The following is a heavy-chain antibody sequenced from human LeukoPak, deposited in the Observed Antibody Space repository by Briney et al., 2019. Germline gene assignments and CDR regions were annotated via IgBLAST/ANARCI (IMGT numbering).Heavy chain of an antibody. V-gene: IGHV4-34*01. CDR3: ASQGHHGKIVGTTLSYFYMDV. D-gene: IGHD1-26*01. CDR1: GGSFSGYY. Sequence: KPSETLSLTCAVYGGSFSGYYWSWIRQPPGKGLEWIGEINHSGSTNYNPSLKSRVTISVDTSKNQFSPKLSSVTAADTAFYYCASQGHHGKIVGTTLSYFYMDVWGKGTTVTVSS. J-gene: IGHJ6*03. CDR2: INHSGST.